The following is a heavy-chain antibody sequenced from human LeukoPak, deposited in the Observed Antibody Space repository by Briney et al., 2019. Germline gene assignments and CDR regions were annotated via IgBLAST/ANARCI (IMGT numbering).Heavy chain of an antibody. J-gene: IGHJ4*02. CDR2: IRYDGSDK. CDR1: GFVFTDYG. V-gene: IGHV3-30*02. Sequence: GGSLRLSCAAFGFVFTDYGMHWVRQAPGKGLEWVAFIRYDGSDKFYADSVKGRFTISRDNFKNTLYLQMNSLRAEDTAVYYCAKEGTASKPSDLDYWGQGTLVTVSS. CDR3: AKEGTASKPSDLDY. D-gene: IGHD1/OR15-1a*01.